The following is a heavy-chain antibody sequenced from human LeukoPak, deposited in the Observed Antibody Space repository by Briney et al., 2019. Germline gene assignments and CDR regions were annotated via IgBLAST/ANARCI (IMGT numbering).Heavy chain of an antibody. V-gene: IGHV1-18*01. CDR3: ARVAQTDYDFDY. J-gene: IGHJ4*02. D-gene: IGHD4-17*01. Sequence: ASVKVSCKASGYTFTSYGISWVRQAPGQGLEWMGWISAYNGNTDYAQKLQGRVTMTTDTSTSTAYMELRSLRSDDTAVYYCARVAQTDYDFDYWGQGTLVTVSS. CDR1: GYTFTSYG. CDR2: ISAYNGNT.